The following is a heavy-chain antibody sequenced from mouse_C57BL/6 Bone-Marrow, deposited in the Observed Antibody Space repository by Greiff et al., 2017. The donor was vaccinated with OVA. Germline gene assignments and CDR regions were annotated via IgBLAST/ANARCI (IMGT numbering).Heavy chain of an antibody. CDR1: GFTFSSYA. CDR3: ARGCTTVGAYYYSMDY. D-gene: IGHD1-1*01. CDR2: ISDGGSYT. Sequence: EVHLVESGGGLVKPGGSLKLSCAASGFTFSSYAMSWVRQTPEKRLEWVATISDGGSYTYYPDNVKGRFTISRDNAKNNLYLQMSHLKPEGTAMYYDARGCTTVGAYYYSMDYWGQGTSVTVSS. J-gene: IGHJ4*01. V-gene: IGHV5-4*01.